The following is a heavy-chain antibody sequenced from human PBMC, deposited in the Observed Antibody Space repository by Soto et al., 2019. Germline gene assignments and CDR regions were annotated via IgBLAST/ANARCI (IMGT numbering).Heavy chain of an antibody. CDR2: IFSNDEK. CDR1: GFSLSNARMG. J-gene: IGHJ5*02. Sequence: QVTLKESGPVLVKPTETLTLTCTVSGFSLSNARMGVSWIRQPPGKALEWLAHIFSNDEKSYSTSLKSRLTTSKDPSTSPVVLTMTNMDPVDTATYYCARIRLHTPFGRGNWFDPWGQGTLVTVSS. D-gene: IGHD3-10*01. CDR3: ARIRLHTPFGRGNWFDP. V-gene: IGHV2-26*01.